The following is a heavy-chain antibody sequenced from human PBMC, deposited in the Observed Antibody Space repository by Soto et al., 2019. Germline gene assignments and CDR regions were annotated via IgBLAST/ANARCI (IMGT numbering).Heavy chain of an antibody. V-gene: IGHV3-9*01. D-gene: IGHD2-15*01. CDR2: ISWNSGSI. CDR1: GFTFDDYA. J-gene: IGHJ5*02. Sequence: SLRLSCAASGFTFDDYAMHWVRQAPGKGLEGVSGISWNSGSIGYADSVKGRFTISRDNAKNSLYLQMNSLRAEDTALYYCAKSGGHDIVVYWFDPWGQGTLVTVSS. CDR3: AKSGGHDIVVYWFDP.